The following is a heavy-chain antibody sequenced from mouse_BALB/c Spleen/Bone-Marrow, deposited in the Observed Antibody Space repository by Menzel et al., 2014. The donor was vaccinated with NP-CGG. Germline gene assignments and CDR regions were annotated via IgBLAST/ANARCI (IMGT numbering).Heavy chain of an antibody. J-gene: IGHJ3*01. V-gene: IGHV3-6*02. D-gene: IGHD2-10*02. CDR2: ISYDGSN. Sequence: EVQRVDSGPGLVKPSQSLSLTCSVTGYFIASGYYWNWIRQFPGNKLAWMGYISYDGSNNYNPSLKNRISITRDTSKNQFFLKLNSVTTEDTATYYCARVYGNYFFAYWGQGTLVTVSA. CDR1: GYFIASGYY. CDR3: ARVYGNYFFAY.